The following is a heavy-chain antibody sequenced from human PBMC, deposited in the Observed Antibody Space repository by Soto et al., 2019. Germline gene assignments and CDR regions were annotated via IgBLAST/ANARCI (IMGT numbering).Heavy chain of an antibody. CDR1: GGSISTDY. CDR2: IYYSGSS. V-gene: IGHV4-59*08. Sequence: PSETLSLTCTVSGGSISTDYGSWIRQPPGKGLEWIGFIYYSGSSSYNPSLKSRATISIDWSKNQFSLKLSSVIAEVTAVYYCARRRSGPTFFDYWGQGTLVTVSS. J-gene: IGHJ4*02. D-gene: IGHD3-10*01. CDR3: ARRRSGPTFFDY.